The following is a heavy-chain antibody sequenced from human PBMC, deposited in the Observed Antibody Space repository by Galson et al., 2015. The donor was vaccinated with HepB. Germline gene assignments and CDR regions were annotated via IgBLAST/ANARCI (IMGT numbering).Heavy chain of an antibody. CDR3: AKPCKSYYDSSGYPFDY. V-gene: IGHV3-23*01. CDR1: QFTFSSYA. D-gene: IGHD3-22*01. CDR2: ISSSGAVI. J-gene: IGHJ4*02. Sequence: SLRLSCAASQFTFSSYAMSWVRQAPGKGLEWVSVISSSGAVIYYADSVRGRFTISRDNSKNTLYLQMNSLRAEDTALYYCAKPCKSYYDSSGYPFDYWGQGTLVTVSS.